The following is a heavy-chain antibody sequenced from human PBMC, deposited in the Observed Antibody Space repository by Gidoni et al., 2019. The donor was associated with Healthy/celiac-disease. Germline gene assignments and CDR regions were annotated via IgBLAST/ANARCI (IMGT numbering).Heavy chain of an antibody. Sequence: QVQLVQSGAEVKKPGASVTVSCKAPGYTFPGYYMHWVRQATGQRLEWMGWINPNSSGTNYAQKFQGWVTMTRDTSISTAYMELSRLRSDDTAVYYCARENIVVVPYGMDVWGQGTTVTVSS. CDR1: GYTFPGYY. D-gene: IGHD2-2*01. J-gene: IGHJ6*02. CDR2: INPNSSGT. V-gene: IGHV1-2*04. CDR3: ARENIVVVPYGMDV.